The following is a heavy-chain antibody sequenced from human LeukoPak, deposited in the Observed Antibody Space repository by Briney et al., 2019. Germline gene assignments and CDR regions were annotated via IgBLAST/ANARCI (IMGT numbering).Heavy chain of an antibody. CDR3: APLGVTTWLDY. CDR2: ISYDGSNK. CDR1: GLTFSSYA. D-gene: IGHD4-17*01. J-gene: IGHJ4*02. Sequence: GRSLRLSCAASGLTFSSYAVHWVRQAPGKGLEWVAVISYDGSNKYYADSVKGRFTISRDNSKNTLYLQMNSLRAGDTAVYYCAPLGVTTWLDYWGQGTLVTVSS. V-gene: IGHV3-30*07.